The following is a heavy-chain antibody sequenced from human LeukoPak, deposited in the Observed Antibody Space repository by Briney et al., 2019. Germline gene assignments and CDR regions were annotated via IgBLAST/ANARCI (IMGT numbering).Heavy chain of an antibody. J-gene: IGHJ5*02. V-gene: IGHV5-51*01. CDR1: GYSFTTYW. CDR2: IYPGNSDT. D-gene: IGHD6-13*01. Sequence: GESLKISCKGSGYSFTTYWIAWVRQMPGKGLEWMGLIYPGNSDTRYSPSFQGQVTFSADKSIDTAYLQWNSLQASDTAIYYCARNGAAGTRNRFFNWFDPWGQGTLVTVSS. CDR3: ARNGAAGTRNRFFNWFDP.